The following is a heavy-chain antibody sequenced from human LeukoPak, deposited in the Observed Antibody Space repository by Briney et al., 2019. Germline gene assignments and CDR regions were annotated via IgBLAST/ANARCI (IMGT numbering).Heavy chain of an antibody. Sequence: QTGGSLRLSCAASGFTFSTYDMNWVRQAPGKGLEWVSYISSSSRTISYADSVKGRFTISRDNAKNSLYLQMNSLRAEDTAVYYCAKAFQRGVLITSQDWGQGTQVTVSS. CDR1: GFTFSTYD. D-gene: IGHD3-10*01. CDR2: ISSSSRTI. CDR3: AKAFQRGVLITSQD. V-gene: IGHV3-48*01. J-gene: IGHJ4*02.